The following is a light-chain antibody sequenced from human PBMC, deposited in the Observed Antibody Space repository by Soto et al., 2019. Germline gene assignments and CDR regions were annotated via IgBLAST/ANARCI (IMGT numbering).Light chain of an antibody. Sequence: EIVLTQSPANMSMSPGERTTLSCRASQSVSSYLAWYQQKPGQAPRLLIYDASNRATGIPARFSGSGSGTDFTLTISSLEPEDLAVYYCQQRSNWPPITFGQGTRLEIK. V-gene: IGKV3-11*01. CDR2: DAS. CDR3: QQRSNWPPIT. CDR1: QSVSSY. J-gene: IGKJ5*01.